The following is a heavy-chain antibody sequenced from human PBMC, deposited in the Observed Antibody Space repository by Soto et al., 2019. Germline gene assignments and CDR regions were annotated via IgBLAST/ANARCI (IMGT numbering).Heavy chain of an antibody. J-gene: IGHJ4*02. CDR2: IKHKSGAT. Sequence: QVQLVQSGAEVKKPGASVKVSCKASGYTFTDYYIHWVRQSPGQGLEWMGWIKHKSGATNFAQKFQGRVTVTRDTSISTAYMELSRLRSDDTAVYYCARDTMLAYWGQGTLVTVS. V-gene: IGHV1-2*02. D-gene: IGHD2-15*01. CDR1: GYTFTDYY. CDR3: ARDTMLAY.